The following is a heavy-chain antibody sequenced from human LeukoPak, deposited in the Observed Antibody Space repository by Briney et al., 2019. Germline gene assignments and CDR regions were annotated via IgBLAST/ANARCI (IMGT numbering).Heavy chain of an antibody. J-gene: IGHJ6*03. Sequence: GGSLRLSCAASAFTFRNNAMNWVRQAPGKGLEGVSGVTGSGGRTNYADSVKGRFTISRDNSKNTLYLEMNGLRAEDTALYYCAKDGVVGARRNYMDVWGKGTTVTVSS. CDR2: VTGSGGRT. D-gene: IGHD1-26*01. V-gene: IGHV3-23*01. CDR3: AKDGVVGARRNYMDV. CDR1: AFTFRNNA.